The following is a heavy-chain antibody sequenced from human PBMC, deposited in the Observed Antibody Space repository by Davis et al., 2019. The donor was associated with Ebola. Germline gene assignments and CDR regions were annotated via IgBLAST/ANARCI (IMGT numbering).Heavy chain of an antibody. J-gene: IGHJ5*02. V-gene: IGHV3-33*01. CDR1: GFTFSSYG. Sequence: PGGSLRLSCAASGFTFSSYGMHWVRQAPGKGLEWVAVIWYDGSNKYYADSVKGRFTISRDNSKNTLYLQMNSLRAEDTAVYYCARDSVPKYYYDSSGYLNWFDPWGQGTLVTVSS. CDR3: ARDSVPKYYYDSSGYLNWFDP. CDR2: IWYDGSNK. D-gene: IGHD3-22*01.